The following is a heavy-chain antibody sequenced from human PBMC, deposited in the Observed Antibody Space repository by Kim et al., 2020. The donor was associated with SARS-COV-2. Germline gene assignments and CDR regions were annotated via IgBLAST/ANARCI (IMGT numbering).Heavy chain of an antibody. Sequence: GGSLRLSCAASGFTFSSYAMHWVRQAPGKGLEYVSAIRSNGGSTYYAVSVKGSFTISRDNSKNTLYLQMGSLRAEDMAVYYCARGSVTMVRGVSNYYGM. CDR2: IRSNGGST. V-gene: IGHV3-64*02. J-gene: IGHJ6*01. D-gene: IGHD3-10*01. CDR3: ARGSVTMVRGVSNYYGM. CDR1: GFTFSSYA.